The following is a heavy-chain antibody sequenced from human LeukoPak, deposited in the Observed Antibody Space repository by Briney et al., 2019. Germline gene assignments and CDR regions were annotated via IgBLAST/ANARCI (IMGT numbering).Heavy chain of an antibody. Sequence: GASVQVSCEASGYTFTVYYLHWVRQAPGQGLEWMGRINPNSGGTNYAQKFQGRVTMTRDTSINTIYMELTRLRSDDTAVYYCARVGPPAASGMDVWGQGTTVTVSS. CDR1: GYTFTVYY. V-gene: IGHV1-2*06. CDR2: INPNSGGT. CDR3: ARVGPPAASGMDV. D-gene: IGHD2-2*01. J-gene: IGHJ6*02.